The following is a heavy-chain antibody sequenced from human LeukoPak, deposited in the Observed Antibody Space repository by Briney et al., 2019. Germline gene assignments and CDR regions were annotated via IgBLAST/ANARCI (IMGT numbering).Heavy chain of an antibody. Sequence: ASVKVSCKASGYTFTNDGISWVRQAPGQGLEWMGWISAYNGNTNYAQKLQGRVTMTTDTSTSTAYMELRSLRSDDTAVYYCASGSANWCYYMDVWGKGTTVTVSS. CDR3: ASGSANWCYYMDV. CDR1: GYTFTNDG. J-gene: IGHJ6*03. V-gene: IGHV1-18*01. CDR2: ISAYNGNT. D-gene: IGHD2-15*01.